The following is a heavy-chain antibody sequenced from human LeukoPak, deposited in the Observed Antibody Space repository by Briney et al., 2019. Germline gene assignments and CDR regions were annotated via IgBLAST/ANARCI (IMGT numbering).Heavy chain of an antibody. D-gene: IGHD3-16*01. J-gene: IGHJ5*02. Sequence: RASVKVSCKVSGYTLTELSMHWVRQATGQGLEWMGWMNPNSGNTGYAQKFQGRVTMTRNTSISTAYMELSSLRSGDTAVYYCARGRRRRLGGYNWFDPWGQGTLVTVSS. CDR1: GYTLTELS. CDR3: ARGRRRRLGGYNWFDP. V-gene: IGHV1-8*01. CDR2: MNPNSGNT.